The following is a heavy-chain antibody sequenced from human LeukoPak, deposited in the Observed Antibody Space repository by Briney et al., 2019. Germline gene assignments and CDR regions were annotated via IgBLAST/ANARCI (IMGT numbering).Heavy chain of an antibody. D-gene: IGHD6-13*01. CDR2: INPNSGGT. CDR3: ARGVAAAGTPH. Sequence: GASVKVSCKASGYTFTGYYMHWMRQAPGQGHEWMGWINPNSGGTNYAQKFQGRVTMTRDTSISTAYMELSRLRSDDTAVYYCARGVAAAGTPHWGQGTLVAVSS. CDR1: GYTFTGYY. J-gene: IGHJ4*02. V-gene: IGHV1-2*02.